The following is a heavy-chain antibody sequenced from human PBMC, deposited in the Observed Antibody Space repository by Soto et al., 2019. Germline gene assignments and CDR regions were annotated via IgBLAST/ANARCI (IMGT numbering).Heavy chain of an antibody. CDR2: IIPIFGTA. V-gene: IGHV1-69*13. Sequence: ASVKVSCKASGVTFSSYAISWVRQAPGQGLEWMGGIIPIFGTANYAQKFQGRVTITADESTSTAHMELSSLRSEDTAVYYCARRYYDSSGYHLKPDVVNAFDIWGQGTMVTVSS. D-gene: IGHD3-22*01. J-gene: IGHJ3*02. CDR3: ARRYYDSSGYHLKPDVVNAFDI. CDR1: GVTFSSYA.